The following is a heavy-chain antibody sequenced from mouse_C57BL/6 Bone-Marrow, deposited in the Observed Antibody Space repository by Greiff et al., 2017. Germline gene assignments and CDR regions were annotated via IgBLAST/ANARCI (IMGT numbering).Heavy chain of an antibody. CDR2: ISRGGDYI. D-gene: IGHD2-2*01. CDR1: GFTFSSYA. J-gene: IGHJ2*01. V-gene: IGHV5-9-1*02. CDR3: TRDGGLHH. Sequence: VKLVESGEGLVKPGGSLKLSCAASGFTFSSYAMSWVRQTPEKSLEWVAYISRGGDYISYADTVKGRFTFSRDKAWNTVYLQLSRLTSEDTAMYDCTRDGGLHHWGQGTTLTVSS.